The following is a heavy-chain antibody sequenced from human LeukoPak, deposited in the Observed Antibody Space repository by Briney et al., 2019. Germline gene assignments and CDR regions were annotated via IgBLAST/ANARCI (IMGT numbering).Heavy chain of an antibody. D-gene: IGHD3-10*01. CDR2: IYPGDSDT. V-gene: IGHV5-51*01. CDR3: ARRSTYGSGTDYLFDY. J-gene: IGHJ4*02. Sequence: GESLKISCKGSGYSFPIYWIAWVRQMPGKGLEWMGIIYPGDSDTRYSPSFQGQITISADKSISTAYLQWSSLKASDTAMYYCARRSTYGSGTDYLFDYWGQGTLVTVSS. CDR1: GYSFPIYW.